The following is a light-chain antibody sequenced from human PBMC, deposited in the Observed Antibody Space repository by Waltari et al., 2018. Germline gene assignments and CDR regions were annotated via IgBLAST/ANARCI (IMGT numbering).Light chain of an antibody. V-gene: IGLV2-14*03. J-gene: IGLJ2*01. CDR1: SSDVGGYNY. CDR2: DVS. CDR3: SSYTSSSTRMV. Sequence: QSALTQPASVSGSPGQSLTISCTGTSSDVGGYNYVSWYQPHPGKAPKLMIYDVSNRPSGVSNRFSGSKAGNTASRTISGLQAEDEADYYCSSYTSSSTRMVFGGGTKLTVL.